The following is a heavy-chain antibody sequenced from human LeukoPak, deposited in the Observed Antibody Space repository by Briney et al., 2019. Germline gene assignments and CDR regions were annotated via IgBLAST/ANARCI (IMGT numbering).Heavy chain of an antibody. CDR3: ARSDCSSTSCYNAYYYYYGMDV. CDR2: IYYSGIT. V-gene: IGHV4-59*01. D-gene: IGHD2-2*02. CDR1: VGSLTSNF. Sequence: SGALCLTPALSVGSLTSNFWSWIGQAPRKGREWIGYIYYSGITDSNPSLKSRVTISVDTSKNQFSLKLSSVTAADPAVYYCARSDCSSTSCYNAYYYYYGMDVWGQGTTVTVSS. J-gene: IGHJ6*02.